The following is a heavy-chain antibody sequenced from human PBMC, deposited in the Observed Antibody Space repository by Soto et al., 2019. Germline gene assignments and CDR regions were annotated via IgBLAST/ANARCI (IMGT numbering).Heavy chain of an antibody. CDR3: GRYCTNTKCRGGYYLDL. J-gene: IGHJ5*02. Sequence: QVLLVQSRAEMKQPGSSVSVSCKASGDSFTNYAFTWVLQAPGQGPEWLGGIILALGTPHYSQRFQGRLTITADESSSTVYMELGSLRLDDTAVYYCGRYCTNTKCRGGYYLDLWGQGTLLTVSS. CDR1: GDSFTNYA. CDR2: IILALGTP. V-gene: IGHV1-69*01. D-gene: IGHD2-8*01.